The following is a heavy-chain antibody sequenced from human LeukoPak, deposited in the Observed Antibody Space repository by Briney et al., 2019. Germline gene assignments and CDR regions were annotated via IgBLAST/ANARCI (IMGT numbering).Heavy chain of an antibody. D-gene: IGHD3-16*01. CDR2: XXPGDSXT. CDR3: ARLYTRLTRSIWGRFDP. Sequence: PGESLKISCRGSEYTFTNYWIXXXRQMPGKGLEXXXXXXPGDSXTXYSPFFQGQVXXXADKSVSTAYLHWSSLRASDTAIYYCARLYTRLTRSIWGRFDPWGQGTLVTVSP. J-gene: IGHJ5*02. V-gene: IGHV5-51*03. CDR1: EYTFTNYW.